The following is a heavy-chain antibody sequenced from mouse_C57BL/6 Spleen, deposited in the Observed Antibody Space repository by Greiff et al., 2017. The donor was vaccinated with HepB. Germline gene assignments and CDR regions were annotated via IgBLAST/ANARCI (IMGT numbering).Heavy chain of an antibody. V-gene: IGHV3-6*01. CDR1: GYSITSGYY. J-gene: IGHJ4*01. CDR2: ISYDGSN. CDR3: ARNDGYYAMDY. Sequence: EVKLMESGPGLVKPSQSLSLTCSVTGYSITSGYYWNWIRQFPGNKLEWMGYISYDGSNNYNPSLKNRISITRDTSKNQFFLKLNSVTTEDTATYYCARNDGYYAMDYWGQGTSVTVSS. D-gene: IGHD2-3*01.